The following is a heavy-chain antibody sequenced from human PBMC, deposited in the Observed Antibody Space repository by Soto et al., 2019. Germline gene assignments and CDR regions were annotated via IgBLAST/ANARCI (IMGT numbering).Heavy chain of an antibody. CDR2: IESRGRTI. V-gene: IGHV3-11*01. Sequence: QVQLVESGGGLVKPGGSLRLSCAASGFTFSDYHMSWIRQAPGKGLEWVSYIESRGRTISYADPVKGRFTISRDNAKNSLFLQMNSPRAEDTAVYYCVRQAARNYFDFWGQGTLLTVSS. D-gene: IGHD6-6*01. CDR3: VRQAARNYFDF. J-gene: IGHJ4*02. CDR1: GFTFSDYH.